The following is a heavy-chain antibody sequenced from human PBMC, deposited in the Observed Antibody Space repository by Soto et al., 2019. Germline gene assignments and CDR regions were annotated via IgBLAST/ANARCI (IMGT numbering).Heavy chain of an antibody. Sequence: EVQLVEAGGGLVQPGGSPRLSCAASGFTFSTFWMHCVRQAPGKGLVWVSRIDADGRRTSYADSVKGRFTISRDNAKNTLYLQMNSLRAEDTAVYYCARDSSWTGYSAQFDYWGQGILVTVSS. J-gene: IGHJ4*02. D-gene: IGHD3-9*01. CDR3: ARDSSWTGYSAQFDY. CDR2: IDADGRRT. V-gene: IGHV3-74*01. CDR1: GFTFSTFW.